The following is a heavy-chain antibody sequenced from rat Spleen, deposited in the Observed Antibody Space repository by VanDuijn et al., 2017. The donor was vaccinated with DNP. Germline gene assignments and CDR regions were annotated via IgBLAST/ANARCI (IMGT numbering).Heavy chain of an antibody. Sequence: EVQLVESGGGLVQPGKSLKLSCAASGFIFSDYAMAWVRQVPKKGLEWVASISTGGGNTYYRDSVKGRFTISRDNAKSTLYLQMDSLRSEDTATYYCARCPNYPGASYVMDAWGQGASVTVSS. D-gene: IGHD1-4*01. CDR1: GFIFSDYA. J-gene: IGHJ4*01. CDR3: ARCPNYPGASYVMDA. CDR2: ISTGGGNT. V-gene: IGHV5S23*01.